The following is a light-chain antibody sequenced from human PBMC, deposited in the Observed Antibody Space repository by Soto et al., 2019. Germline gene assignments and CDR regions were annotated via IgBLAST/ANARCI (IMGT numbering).Light chain of an antibody. CDR3: SSYTSSSTVL. Sequence: QSALTQPASVSGSPGPSITISCTGTSSDVGGYNYVSWYQQHPGKAPKLTIYDVSNRPSGVSNRFSGSKSGNTASLTISGLQAEDEADYYCSSYTSSSTVLFGGGTQLTVL. V-gene: IGLV2-14*01. CDR1: SSDVGGYNY. J-gene: IGLJ2*01. CDR2: DVS.